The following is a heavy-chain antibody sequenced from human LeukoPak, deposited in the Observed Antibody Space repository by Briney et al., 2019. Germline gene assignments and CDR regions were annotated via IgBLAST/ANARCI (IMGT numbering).Heavy chain of an antibody. J-gene: IGHJ4*02. Sequence: SGTLSLTCAVSGGSISSSNWWSWVRQPPGKGLEWIGEIYHSGSTYYNPSLKRRVTISVDTSKKQFSLKLRSVTAADTAVYYCARGGREVMIPFDYWGQGTLVTVSS. D-gene: IGHD2-8*01. V-gene: IGHV4-4*02. CDR2: IYHSGST. CDR3: ARGGREVMIPFDY. CDR1: GGSISSSNW.